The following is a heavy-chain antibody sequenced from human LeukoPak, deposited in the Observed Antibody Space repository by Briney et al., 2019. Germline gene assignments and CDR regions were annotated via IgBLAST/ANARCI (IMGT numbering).Heavy chain of an antibody. D-gene: IGHD6-19*01. J-gene: IGHJ4*02. CDR1: GFTFNTNA. CDR2: INHSGST. V-gene: IGHV4-34*01. CDR3: ARGRGGIAVAGPFDY. Sequence: GSLRLSCAASGFTFNTNAMSWVRQAPGKGLEWIGEINHSGSTNYNPSLKSRVTISVDTSKNQFSLKLSSVTAADTAVYYCARGRGGIAVAGPFDYWGQGTLVTVSS.